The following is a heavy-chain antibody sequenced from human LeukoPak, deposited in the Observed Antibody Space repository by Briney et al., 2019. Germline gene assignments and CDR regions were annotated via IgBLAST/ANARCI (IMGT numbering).Heavy chain of an antibody. CDR2: LYYAGST. CDR1: GGSISTSSQY. D-gene: IGHD6-19*01. J-gene: IGHJ3*02. CDR3: ARPFYSSGWYGAFDI. V-gene: IGHV4-39*01. Sequence: IPSETLPLTCSVSGGSISTSSQYWVWVRQTPGKGLEWIGSLYYAGSTYNNPSLESRVTISIDTSKNQFSLRLTSVTAADTAVYFCARPFYSSGWYGAFDIWGPGTMVTVSS.